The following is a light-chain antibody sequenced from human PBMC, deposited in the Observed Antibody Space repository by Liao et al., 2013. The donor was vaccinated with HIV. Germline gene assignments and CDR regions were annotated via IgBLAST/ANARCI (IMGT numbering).Light chain of an antibody. V-gene: IGLV3-1*01. CDR2: RDT. J-gene: IGLJ2*01. CDR1: KLGDKF. CDR3: QAWDSSTVV. Sequence: SYDLTQPPSVSVSPGQTASITCSGDKLGDKFICWYQQRPGQSPVLVMYRDTKRPAGIPERFSGSNSGNTATLAISGTQAMDEADYYCQAWDSSTVVFGGG.